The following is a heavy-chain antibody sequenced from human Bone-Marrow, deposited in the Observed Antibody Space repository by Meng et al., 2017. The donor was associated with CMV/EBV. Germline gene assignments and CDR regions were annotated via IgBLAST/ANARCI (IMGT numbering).Heavy chain of an antibody. CDR3: AKDWGHTGSSPLDI. CDR2: ISSSGSTI. D-gene: IGHD6-6*01. Sequence: GESLKISCAASGFTFSRYEMNWVRQAPGKGLEWVSYISSSGSTIYYADSVKGRFTISRDNAKNSLYLQMNSLRAEDTAVYYCAKDWGHTGSSPLDIWGQGTMVTVSS. CDR1: GFTFSRYE. J-gene: IGHJ3*02. V-gene: IGHV3-48*03.